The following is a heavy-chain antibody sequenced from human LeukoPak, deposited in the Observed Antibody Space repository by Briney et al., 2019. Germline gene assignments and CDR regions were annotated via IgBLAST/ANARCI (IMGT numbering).Heavy chain of an antibody. CDR3: ARESYGSGFDY. Sequence: GGSLRLSCAASGFTVSSNYMSWVRQAPGKGLEWVSVIYSGGSTYYADSVKGRFIISRDNSKNTLYLQMNSLRAEDTAVYYCARESYGSGFDYWGQGTLVTVSS. V-gene: IGHV3-66*01. CDR2: IYSGGST. CDR1: GFTVSSNY. J-gene: IGHJ4*02. D-gene: IGHD3-10*01.